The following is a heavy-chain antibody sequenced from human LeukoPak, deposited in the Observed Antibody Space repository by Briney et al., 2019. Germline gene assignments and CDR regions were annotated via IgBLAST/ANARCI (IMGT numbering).Heavy chain of an antibody. Sequence: GGSLRLSCAASGNYWMHWVRQVPGKGLVWVSHIDSDGSWTSYADSVKGRFTISKDNAKNTVYLQMNSLRAEDTAVYYCVSFYETYWGRGTLVTVSS. J-gene: IGHJ4*02. CDR3: VSFYETY. CDR2: IDSDGSWT. D-gene: IGHD2/OR15-2a*01. CDR1: GNYW. V-gene: IGHV3-74*01.